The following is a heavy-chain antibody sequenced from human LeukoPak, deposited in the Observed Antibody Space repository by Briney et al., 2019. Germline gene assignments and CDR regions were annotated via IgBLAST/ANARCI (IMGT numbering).Heavy chain of an antibody. Sequence: GGSLRLSCAASGNYWMHWVRQVPGKGLVWVSHIDSDGSWTSYADSVKGRFTISKDNAKNTVYLQMNSLRAEDTAVYYCVSFYETYWGRGTLVTVSS. J-gene: IGHJ4*02. CDR3: VSFYETY. CDR2: IDSDGSWT. D-gene: IGHD2/OR15-2a*01. CDR1: GNYW. V-gene: IGHV3-74*01.